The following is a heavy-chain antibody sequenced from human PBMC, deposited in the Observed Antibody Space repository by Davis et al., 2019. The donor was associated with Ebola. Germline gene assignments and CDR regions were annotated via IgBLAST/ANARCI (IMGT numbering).Heavy chain of an antibody. D-gene: IGHD6-6*01. CDR3: ARFYSSSSGLGYYYYGMDV. CDR1: AYSFSTYW. V-gene: IGHV5-51*01. CDR2: IYPGDSDT. Sequence: GGSLRLSCEGSAYSFSTYWINWVRQMPGKGLEWMGIIYPGDSDTRYSPSFQGQVTISADKSISTAYLQWSSLKASDTAMYYCARFYSSSSGLGYYYYGMDVWGQGTTVTVSS. J-gene: IGHJ6*02.